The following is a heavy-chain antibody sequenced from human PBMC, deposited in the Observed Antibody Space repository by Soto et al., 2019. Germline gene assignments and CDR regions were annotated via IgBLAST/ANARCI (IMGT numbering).Heavy chain of an antibody. CDR1: GFTFSSYA. D-gene: IGHD3-10*01. J-gene: IGHJ6*02. Sequence: GGSLRLSCAASGFTFSSYAMSWVRQAPGKGLEWVSAISGSGGSTYYADSVKGRFTISRDNSKNTLYLQMNSLRAEDTAVYYCAKETYYGSGSYFSYGMDVWGQGTTVTVSS. CDR2: ISGSGGST. CDR3: AKETYYGSGSYFSYGMDV. V-gene: IGHV3-23*01.